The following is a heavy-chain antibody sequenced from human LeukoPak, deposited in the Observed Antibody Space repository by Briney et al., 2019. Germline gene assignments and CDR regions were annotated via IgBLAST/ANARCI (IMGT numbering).Heavy chain of an antibody. Sequence: GASVKVSCKASGYTFTGYYMHWVRQAPGQGLEWMGWINPNSGGTNYAQKFQGRVTMTRDTSISTAYMELSRLRSDDTAVYYCARDVEGVTGDSSGLDYWGQGTLVTVSS. J-gene: IGHJ4*02. CDR2: INPNSGGT. V-gene: IGHV1-2*02. D-gene: IGHD3-22*01. CDR1: GYTFTGYY. CDR3: ARDVEGVTGDSSGLDY.